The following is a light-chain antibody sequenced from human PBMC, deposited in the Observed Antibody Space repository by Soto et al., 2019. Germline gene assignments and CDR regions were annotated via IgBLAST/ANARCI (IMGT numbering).Light chain of an antibody. Sequence: QSALTQPASVSGSPGQSIIISCTGTSSDVGGYNYVSWYQQHPGKAPKLMIHEVSNRPSGVSNRFSGSKSGNTASLTIYGLQAEDEGDYYCSSYRSTSNSYVFGTGTKVTVL. J-gene: IGLJ1*01. CDR2: EVS. CDR3: SSYRSTSNSYV. V-gene: IGLV2-14*01. CDR1: SSDVGGYNY.